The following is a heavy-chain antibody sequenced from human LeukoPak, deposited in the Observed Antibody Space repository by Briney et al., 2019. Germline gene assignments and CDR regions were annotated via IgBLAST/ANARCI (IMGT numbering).Heavy chain of an antibody. D-gene: IGHD4-17*01. V-gene: IGHV3-33*01. CDR3: ARAGRADGDYHYFEY. CDR1: GFTFSSYG. CDR2: IWYDGSNK. Sequence: GGSLRLSCAASGFTFSSYGMHWVRQAPGKGLEWVAVIWYDGSNKYYADSVKGRFTISRDNSKNTLYLQMNSLRAEDTAVYYCARAGRADGDYHYFEYWGQGTLVTVSS. J-gene: IGHJ4*02.